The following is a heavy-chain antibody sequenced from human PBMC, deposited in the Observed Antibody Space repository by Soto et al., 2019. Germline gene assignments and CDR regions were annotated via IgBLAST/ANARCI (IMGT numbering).Heavy chain of an antibody. D-gene: IGHD6-19*01. J-gene: IGHJ5*02. CDR2: TDYRSKWYN. CDR3: ARGWYSGRNWFDP. CDR1: GDSVSSNSPA. V-gene: IGHV6-1*01. Sequence: PAQTLSLTRAISGDSVSSNSPAWNWIRQGTSRGLEWLGRTDYRSKWYNDNAVSVKSRITINPDTSKNQFSLQLNSVTPDDTAVYYCARGWYSGRNWFDPWGQGTLVTVSS.